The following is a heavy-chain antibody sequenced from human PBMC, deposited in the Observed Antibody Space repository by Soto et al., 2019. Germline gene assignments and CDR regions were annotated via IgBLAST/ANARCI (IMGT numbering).Heavy chain of an antibody. CDR2: IYYSGST. V-gene: IGHV4-31*03. D-gene: IGHD3-10*01. Sequence: QVQLQESGPGLVKPSQTLSLTCTVSGGSISSGGYYWSWLRQLPGKAPERIGYIYYSGSTYYNPSLKCRFTISVDTAKNQCSLKLSSVTAADTAVYYCARGTYYYGSGRHYGMDVWGQGTTVTVSS. J-gene: IGHJ6*02. CDR1: GGSISSGGYY. CDR3: ARGTYYYGSGRHYGMDV.